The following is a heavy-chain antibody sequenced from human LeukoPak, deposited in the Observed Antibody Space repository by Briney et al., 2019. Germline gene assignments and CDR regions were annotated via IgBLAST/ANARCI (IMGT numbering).Heavy chain of an antibody. J-gene: IGHJ4*02. V-gene: IGHV4-59*01. CDR1: GGSISSYY. CDR3: ARGAYYYDSSGYGY. Sequence: SETLSLTCTVSGGSISSYYWSWIRQPPGKGLEWIGYIYYSGSTNYNPSLKSRVTISVDTSKNQFSPKLSSVTAADTAVYYCARGAYYYDSSGYGYWGQGTLVTVSS. D-gene: IGHD3-22*01. CDR2: IYYSGST.